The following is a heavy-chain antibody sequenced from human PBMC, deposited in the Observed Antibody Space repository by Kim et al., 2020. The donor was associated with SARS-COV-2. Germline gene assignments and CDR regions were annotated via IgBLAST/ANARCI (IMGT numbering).Heavy chain of an antibody. D-gene: IGHD6-13*01. CDR1: GFTFDDYT. J-gene: IGHJ6*02. Sequence: GGSLRLSCAASGFTFDDYTMHWVRQAPGKGLEWVSLISWDGGSTYYADSVKGRFTISRDNSKNSLYLQMNSLRTEDTALYYCAKDIGEQQLAHYYYYYGMDVWGQGTTVTVSS. CDR3: AKDIGEQQLAHYYYYYGMDV. CDR2: ISWDGGST. V-gene: IGHV3-43*01.